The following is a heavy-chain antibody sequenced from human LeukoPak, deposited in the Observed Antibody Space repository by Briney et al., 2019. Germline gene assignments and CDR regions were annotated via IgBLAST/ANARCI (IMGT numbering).Heavy chain of an antibody. Sequence: PGGSLRLSCAASGFTFSSYAMSWVRQAPGKGLEWVSAISGSGGSTYYADSVKGRFTISRDKSKNTLYLQMNSLRAEDTAVYYCAKDQSGRPDAFDIWGQGTMVTVSS. CDR3: AKDQSGRPDAFDI. CDR1: GFTFSSYA. V-gene: IGHV3-23*01. J-gene: IGHJ3*02. CDR2: ISGSGGST. D-gene: IGHD1-26*01.